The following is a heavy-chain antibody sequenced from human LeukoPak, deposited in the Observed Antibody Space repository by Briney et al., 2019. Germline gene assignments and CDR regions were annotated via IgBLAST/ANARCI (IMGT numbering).Heavy chain of an antibody. J-gene: IGHJ4*02. CDR3: ARVTGVWGSYRYTLDY. CDR1: GYTFTSYF. CDR2: INPSGGRT. Sequence: ASVTVSCKASGYTFTSYFMHWVRQAPGQGLDWMGIINPSGGRTSYAQKFQGRVTMTQDQSTRHAYMELRRLRTEDTGLYDCARVTGVWGSYRYTLDYWGQGTLVTVSS. D-gene: IGHD3-16*02. V-gene: IGHV1-46*01.